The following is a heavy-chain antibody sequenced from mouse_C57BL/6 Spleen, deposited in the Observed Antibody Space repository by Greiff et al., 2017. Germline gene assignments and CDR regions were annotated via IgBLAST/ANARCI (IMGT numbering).Heavy chain of an antibody. J-gene: IGHJ2*01. V-gene: IGHV5-6*02. CDR2: ISSGGSYT. CDR3: TRQGLDY. D-gene: IGHD3-3*01. CDR1: GFTFSSYG. Sequence: DVMLVESGGDLVKPGGSLKLSCAASGFTFSSYGMSWVRQTPDTRLEWVATISSGGSYTYYPDSVKGRFTISRDNAKNTLYLQMSSLKSEDTAMYYCTRQGLDYWGQGTTLTVSS.